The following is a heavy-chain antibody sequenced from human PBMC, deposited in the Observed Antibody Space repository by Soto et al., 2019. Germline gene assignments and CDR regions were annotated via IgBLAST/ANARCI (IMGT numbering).Heavy chain of an antibody. CDR2: IYYSGST. V-gene: IGHV4-39*01. D-gene: IGHD6-13*01. J-gene: IGHJ6*02. CDR1: GGSISSSNYY. CDR3: ARHEAAGTSSFYGLDV. Sequence: QLQLQESGPGLVKPSETLSLTCTVSGGSISSSNYYWGWFRQFPGKGLEWLGTIYYSGSTYYNPSLKSGVTISVDTSKSQRSLKLSSMTAADTAVYYCARHEAAGTSSFYGLDVWGRGITVTVSS.